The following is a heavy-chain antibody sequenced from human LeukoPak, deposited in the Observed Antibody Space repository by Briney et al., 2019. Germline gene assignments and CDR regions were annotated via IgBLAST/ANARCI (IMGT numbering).Heavy chain of an antibody. CDR3: ARDLRALRLSIAVPDY. Sequence: GSLRLSCASSGFTFSSYSMNWVRQATGNGLEWVSSISSSSSYIYYADSVKGRFTISRDNAKNSLYLQMNSLRAEDTAVYYCARDLRALRLSIAVPDYWGQGTLVTVSS. J-gene: IGHJ4*02. V-gene: IGHV3-21*01. D-gene: IGHD6-19*01. CDR1: GFTFSSYS. CDR2: ISSSSSYI.